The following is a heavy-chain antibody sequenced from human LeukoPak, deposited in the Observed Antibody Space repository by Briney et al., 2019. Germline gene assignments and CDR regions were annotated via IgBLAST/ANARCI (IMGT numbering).Heavy chain of an antibody. J-gene: IGHJ4*02. CDR1: GYTFTVYG. V-gene: IGHV1-18*01. Sequence: ASVTVSFTSSGYTFTVYGISWLRQAPGQGLELMGWISPYNGNTKDAQKFRGRVTITTDTSTSTAYLEVRTLRSDDTAVYYCARDRGRMAARIFDYWGQGALVTVSS. CDR3: ARDRGRMAARIFDY. D-gene: IGHD6-6*01. CDR2: ISPYNGNT.